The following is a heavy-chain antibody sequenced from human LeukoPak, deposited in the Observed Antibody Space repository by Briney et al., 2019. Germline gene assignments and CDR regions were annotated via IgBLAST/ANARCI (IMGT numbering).Heavy chain of an antibody. D-gene: IGHD1-1*01. CDR1: GGSISSYY. CDR3: ARINWNDSPSYYYYGMDV. J-gene: IGHJ6*02. V-gene: IGHV4-4*07. CDR2: IYTSGST. Sequence: SETLSLTCTVSGGSISSYYWSWIRQPAGKGLEWIGRIYTSGSTNYNPSLKSRVTMSVGTSKNQFSLKLSSVTAADTAVYYCARINWNDSPSYYYYGMDVWGQGTTVTVSS.